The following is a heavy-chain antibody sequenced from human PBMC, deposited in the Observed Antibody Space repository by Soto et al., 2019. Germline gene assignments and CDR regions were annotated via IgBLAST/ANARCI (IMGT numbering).Heavy chain of an antibody. CDR3: ARAFSRGGWFDP. CDR1: GGSISSGDYY. V-gene: IGHV4-30-4*01. J-gene: IGHJ5*02. Sequence: SETLSLTCTVSGGSISSGDYYWSWIRQPPGKGLEWIGYIYYSGSTYYNPSLKSRVTISVDTSKNQFSLKLSSVTAADTAVYYCARAFSRGGWFDPWGQGTLVTVSS. CDR2: IYYSGST.